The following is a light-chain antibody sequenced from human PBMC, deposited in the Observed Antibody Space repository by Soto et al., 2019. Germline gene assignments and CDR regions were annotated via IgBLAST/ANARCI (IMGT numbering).Light chain of an antibody. J-gene: IGLJ2*01. CDR3: CSNVGVYTFI. CDR1: SSDVGGYNH. Sequence: QSVLTQPASVSGSPGQSITISCTGTSSDVGGYNHVSWYQQHPGKAPKLIIYEVRNRPSGVSNRLSGSKSGNTASLTISGLQADDEADYYCCSNVGVYTFIFGGGTKLTVL. V-gene: IGLV2-14*01. CDR2: EVR.